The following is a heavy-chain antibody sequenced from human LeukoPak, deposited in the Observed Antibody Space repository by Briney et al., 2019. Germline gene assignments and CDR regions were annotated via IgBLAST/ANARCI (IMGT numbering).Heavy chain of an antibody. CDR1: GGSISSYY. J-gene: IGHJ6*03. CDR2: IYTSGST. Sequence: SETLSLTCTVSGGSISSYYWSWIRQPPGKGLEWIGRIYTSGSTNYNPSLKSRVTISVDTSKNQFSLKLSSVTAADTAVYYCAREDYYGSGSYYYYYYMDVWGKGTTVTVSS. V-gene: IGHV4-4*08. D-gene: IGHD3-10*01. CDR3: AREDYYGSGSYYYYYYMDV.